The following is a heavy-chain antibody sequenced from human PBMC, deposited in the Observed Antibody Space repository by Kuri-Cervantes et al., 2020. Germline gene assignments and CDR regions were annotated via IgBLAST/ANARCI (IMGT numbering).Heavy chain of an antibody. Sequence: AGCLTLSCAVSGFTFSYYYMSWIRQAPGKGLEWISYISSSGSSISYEDSMKGRLTISRDNDKNSLYLQMHSLTAEDTAVYYCANSWGSGSYTGFWGQGTLVTVSS. CDR3: ANSWGSGSYTGF. J-gene: IGHJ4*02. CDR1: GFTFSYYY. D-gene: IGHD3-10*01. CDR2: ISSSGSSI. V-gene: IGHV3-11*04.